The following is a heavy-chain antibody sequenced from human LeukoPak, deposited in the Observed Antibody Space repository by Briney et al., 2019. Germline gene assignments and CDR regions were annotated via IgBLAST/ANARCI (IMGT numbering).Heavy chain of an antibody. CDR2: IIPIFGTA. Sequence: SVKVSCKASGGTFSSYAISWVRQAPGQGLEWMGGIIPIFGTANYAQKFQGRVTITADESTSTAYMELSSLRSEDTAVYYCARDMAWFGELFSYYFDYWGQGTLVTVSS. V-gene: IGHV1-69*13. J-gene: IGHJ4*02. D-gene: IGHD3-10*01. CDR1: GGTFSSYA. CDR3: ARDMAWFGELFSYYFDY.